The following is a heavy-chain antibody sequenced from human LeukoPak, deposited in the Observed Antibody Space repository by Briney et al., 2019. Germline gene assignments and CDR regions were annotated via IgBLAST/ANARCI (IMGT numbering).Heavy chain of an antibody. CDR2: FYTSGTT. J-gene: IGHJ4*02. D-gene: IGHD1-7*01. Sequence: SETLSLTCTVSGGSFTSDYWSWIRQPAGKGLEWIGRFYTSGTTNYNPSLKSRVTMSADTSKNQFSLKLRSVTAADTAVYYCARCRHGNCDYFDYWGQGTLVTVPS. CDR1: GGSFTSDY. CDR3: ARCRHGNCDYFDY. V-gene: IGHV4-4*07.